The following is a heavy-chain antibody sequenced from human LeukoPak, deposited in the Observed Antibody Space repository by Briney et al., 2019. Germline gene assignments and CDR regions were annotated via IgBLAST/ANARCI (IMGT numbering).Heavy chain of an antibody. CDR1: GGSISSYY. V-gene: IGHV4-39*07. J-gene: IGHJ4*02. CDR3: ARITGWNPLEAAHLDY. Sequence: SETLSLTCTVSGGSISSYYWSWIRQPPGEGLEWIGTIYYSGSTYYNPSLKSRVTISEDTSKNQFSLKLTSVTAADTAVYYCARITGWNPLEAAHLDYWGQGTLVTVSS. D-gene: IGHD1-1*01. CDR2: IYYSGST.